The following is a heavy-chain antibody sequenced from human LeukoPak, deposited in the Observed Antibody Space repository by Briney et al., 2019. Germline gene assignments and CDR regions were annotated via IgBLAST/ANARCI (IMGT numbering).Heavy chain of an antibody. CDR2: IYYTGST. CDR1: GCTISGYY. CDR3: AGGTSSFSWYYGY. Sequence: PSETLNLTCKVSGCTISGYYWRWMRQPPRKGLEWIGHIYYTGSTNYNPSLKSRVTISVETSKNQLSLKLSSGPATATAGNYCAGGTSSFSWYYGYWGQGTLVTVSS. J-gene: IGHJ4*02. D-gene: IGHD6-13*01. V-gene: IGHV4-59*08.